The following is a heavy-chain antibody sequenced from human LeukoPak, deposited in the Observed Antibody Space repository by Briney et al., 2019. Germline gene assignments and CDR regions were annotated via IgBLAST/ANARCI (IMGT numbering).Heavy chain of an antibody. CDR3: ARGYVYFDY. D-gene: IGHD3-10*02. Sequence: SETLSLTCAVYGGSFSGYYWSWIRQPPGKGLEWIGEINHSGSTNYNPSLTSRVTISVDTSKNQFSLKLSSVTAADTAVYYCARGYVYFDYWGQGTLVTVSS. CDR2: INHSGST. J-gene: IGHJ4*02. CDR1: GGSFSGYY. V-gene: IGHV4-34*01.